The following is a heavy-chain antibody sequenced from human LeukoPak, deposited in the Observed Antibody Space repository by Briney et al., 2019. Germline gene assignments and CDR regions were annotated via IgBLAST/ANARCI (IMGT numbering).Heavy chain of an antibody. CDR1: GGSISSGDYY. Sequence: SQTLSLTCTVSGGSISSGDYYWSWIRQPPGKGLEWIGHIYYSGSTYYNPSLKSRLTISVDTSKNQFSLKLSSVTAADTAVYYCASYDTLTPRYFNYWGQGTLVTVSS. V-gene: IGHV4-30-4*01. J-gene: IGHJ4*02. D-gene: IGHD3-9*01. CDR2: IYYSGST. CDR3: ASYDTLTPRYFNY.